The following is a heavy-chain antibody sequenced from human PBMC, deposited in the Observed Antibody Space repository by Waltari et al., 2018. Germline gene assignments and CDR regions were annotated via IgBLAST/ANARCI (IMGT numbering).Heavy chain of an antibody. J-gene: IGHJ4*02. CDR3: AKGGVVGATTRRPFDY. CDR2: RLYDGSNK. D-gene: IGHD1-26*01. Sequence: KGMEWLSVRLYDGSNKYDGDFVKGRFTIARDNSKNTLYLQMNSLRAEDTAVYYCAKGGVVGATTRRPFDYWGQGTLVTVSS. V-gene: IGHV3-30*18.